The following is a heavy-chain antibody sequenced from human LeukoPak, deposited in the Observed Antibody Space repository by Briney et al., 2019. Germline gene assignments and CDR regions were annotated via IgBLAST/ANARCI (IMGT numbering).Heavy chain of an antibody. D-gene: IGHD6-19*01. Sequence: KPSETLSLTCTVSGGSISSYYWSWIRQPPGKGLEWIGYVYYSGSTNSNPSLKSRAPISVDTSKNQFSLKLRSVTAADTAVYYCARETKGYSSGWYHGMEVWGQGTAVTVSS. CDR1: GGSISSYY. V-gene: IGHV4-59*01. CDR3: ARETKGYSSGWYHGMEV. CDR2: VYYSGST. J-gene: IGHJ6*01.